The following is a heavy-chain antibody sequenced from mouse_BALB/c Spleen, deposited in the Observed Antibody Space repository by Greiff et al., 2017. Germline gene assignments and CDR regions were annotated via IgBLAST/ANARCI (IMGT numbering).Heavy chain of an antibody. CDR2: ISSGSSTI. CDR3: ARGDGNYYAMDD. CDR1: GFTFSSFG. Sequence: EVQLVESGGGLVQPGGSRKLSCAASGFTFSSFGMHWVRQAPEKGLEWVAYISSGSSTIYYADTVKGRFTISRDNPKNTLFLQMTSLRSEDTAMYYCARGDGNYYAMDDWGQGTSVTVSS. J-gene: IGHJ4*01. D-gene: IGHD2-1*01. V-gene: IGHV5-17*02.